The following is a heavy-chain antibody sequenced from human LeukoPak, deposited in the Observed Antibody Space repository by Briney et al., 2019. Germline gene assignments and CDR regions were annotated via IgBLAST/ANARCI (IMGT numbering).Heavy chain of an antibody. D-gene: IGHD3-10*02. CDR2: ISGSGGNT. CDR1: GFTFSSYA. CDR3: AELGITMIGGV. J-gene: IGHJ6*04. V-gene: IGHV3-23*01. Sequence: PGGSLRLSCAASGFTFSSYAMTWVRQAPGKGLEWVSGISGSGGNTYYTDSVKGRFTISRDNAKNSLYLQMNSLRAEDTAVYYCAELGITMIGGVWGKGTTVTISS.